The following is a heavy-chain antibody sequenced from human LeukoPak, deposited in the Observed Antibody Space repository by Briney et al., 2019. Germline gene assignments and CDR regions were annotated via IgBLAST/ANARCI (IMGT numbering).Heavy chain of an antibody. CDR2: MNPNSGNT. V-gene: IGHV1-8*01. J-gene: IGHJ5*02. Sequence: GASVKVSCKASGYTFTSYDINWVRQATGQGLEWMGWMNPNSGNTGYAQKFQGRVTMTRNTSISTACMELSSLRSEDTAVYYCARGVSRRWLVMILTDNWFDPWGQGTLVTVSS. CDR1: GYTFTSYD. D-gene: IGHD6-19*01. CDR3: ARGVSRRWLVMILTDNWFDP.